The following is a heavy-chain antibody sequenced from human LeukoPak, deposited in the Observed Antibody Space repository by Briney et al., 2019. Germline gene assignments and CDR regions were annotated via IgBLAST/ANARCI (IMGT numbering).Heavy chain of an antibody. D-gene: IGHD1-1*01. CDR1: GYTFTSYG. V-gene: IGHV1-18*01. Sequence: ASVKVSCKASGYTFTSYGISWVRQAPGQGLEWMGWISAYNGNTNYAQKLQGRVTMTRDTSTSTVYMELSSLRSEDTAVYYCARGRTRSGDFDYWGQGTLVTVSS. CDR2: ISAYNGNT. J-gene: IGHJ4*02. CDR3: ARGRTRSGDFDY.